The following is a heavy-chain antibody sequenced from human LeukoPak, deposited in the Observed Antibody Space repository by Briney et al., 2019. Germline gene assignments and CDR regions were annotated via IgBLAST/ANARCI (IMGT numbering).Heavy chain of an antibody. D-gene: IGHD3-22*01. J-gene: IGHJ5*02. Sequence: ASVKVSCKASGYTFSSYYIHWVRQAPGQGLEWMGIINPSGGSTNYAQKFQVRVTMTRDTSTSTVFMELSSLRSGDTAVYFCARGPPGRVYDTSKMALFDPWGQGTLVTVSS. V-gene: IGHV1-46*01. CDR3: ARGPPGRVYDTSKMALFDP. CDR2: INPSGGST. CDR1: GYTFSSYY.